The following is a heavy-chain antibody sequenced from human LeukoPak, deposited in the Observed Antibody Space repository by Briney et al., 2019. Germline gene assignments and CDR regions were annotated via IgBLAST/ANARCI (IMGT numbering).Heavy chain of an antibody. D-gene: IGHD3-22*01. Sequence: GGSLRLSRAASGLTFSTYRMHWVRQAPGKGLVWVSRIKSDGSTNYADSAKGRFTISRDNAKTTLSPQINSLRPEDTGVYYCARAPSEIGGYYPEYFRHWGQGTLVTVSS. CDR2: IKSDGST. V-gene: IGHV3-74*01. CDR3: ARAPSEIGGYYPEYFRH. CDR1: GLTFSTYR. J-gene: IGHJ1*01.